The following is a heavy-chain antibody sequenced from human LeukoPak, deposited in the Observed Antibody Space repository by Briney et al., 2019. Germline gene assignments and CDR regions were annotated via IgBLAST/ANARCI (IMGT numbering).Heavy chain of an antibody. J-gene: IGHJ4*02. CDR2: INPSGDGT. CDR3: ARDSIAAAGTGFDY. CDR1: GYTFTSYY. Sequence: ASVKVSCKASGYTFTSYYMHWVRQAPGQGLEWMGIINPSGDGTSYAQKFRGRVTMTRDTSTSTVYMELSSLRSEDTAVYYCARDSIAAAGTGFDYWGQGTLVTVSS. V-gene: IGHV1-46*01. D-gene: IGHD6-13*01.